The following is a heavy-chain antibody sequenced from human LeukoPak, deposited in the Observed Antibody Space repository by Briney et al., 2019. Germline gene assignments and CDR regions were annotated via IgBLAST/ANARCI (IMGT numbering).Heavy chain of an antibody. CDR1: GVSISSSSYY. CDR3: ARGGGSSWYSNFDY. J-gene: IGHJ4*02. Sequence: PSETLSLTCTVSGVSISSSSYYWGWIRQPPGKGLEWIGSIYYSGSTYYNPSLKSRVTISVDTSKNQFSLKLSSVTAADTAVYYCARGGGSSWYSNFDYWGQGTLVTVSS. CDR2: IYYSGST. D-gene: IGHD6-13*01. V-gene: IGHV4-39*07.